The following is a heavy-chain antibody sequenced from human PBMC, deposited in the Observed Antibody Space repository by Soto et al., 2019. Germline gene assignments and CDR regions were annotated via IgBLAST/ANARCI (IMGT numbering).Heavy chain of an antibody. Sequence: PSETLSLTCTVSGGSISSGDYCWSWLRQPPGKGLEWIGSIYYSGSTYYNPSLKSRVTISVDTSKNQFSLKLSSVTAADTAVYYCARQGGGYAFDIWGQGTMVTVSS. CDR2: IYYSGST. CDR1: GGSISSGDYC. J-gene: IGHJ3*02. D-gene: IGHD3-16*01. CDR3: ARQGGGYAFDI. V-gene: IGHV4-39*01.